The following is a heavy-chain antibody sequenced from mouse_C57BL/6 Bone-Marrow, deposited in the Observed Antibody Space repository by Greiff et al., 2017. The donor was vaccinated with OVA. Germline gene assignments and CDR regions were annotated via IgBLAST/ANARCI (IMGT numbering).Heavy chain of an antibody. V-gene: IGHV6-6*01. CDR1: GFTFSDAW. Sequence: EVKVEESGGGLVQPGGSMKLSCAASGFTFSDAWMDWVRQSPEKGLEWVAEIRHKADNHATYYAESVKGRFTISRDDSKSSVYLQMNSLRAYDTGIYYCTSYYYGSSYAMDYWGQGTSVTVSS. CDR3: TSYYYGSSYAMDY. D-gene: IGHD1-1*01. J-gene: IGHJ4*01. CDR2: IRHKADNHAT.